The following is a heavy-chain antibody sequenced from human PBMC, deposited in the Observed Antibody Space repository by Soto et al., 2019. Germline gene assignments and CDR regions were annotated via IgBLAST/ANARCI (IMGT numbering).Heavy chain of an antibody. V-gene: IGHV4-59*12. J-gene: IGHJ5*02. CDR2: IYYSGST. CDR1: GGSISSYY. D-gene: IGHD3-16*01. Sequence: SETLSLTCTVSGGSISSYYWSWIRQPPGKGLEWIGYIYYSGSTNYNPSLKSRVTISVDTSKNQFSLKLSSVTAADTAVYYCARDRGRRAGGYNWLDPWGQGTLVTVSS. CDR3: ARDRGRRAGGYNWLDP.